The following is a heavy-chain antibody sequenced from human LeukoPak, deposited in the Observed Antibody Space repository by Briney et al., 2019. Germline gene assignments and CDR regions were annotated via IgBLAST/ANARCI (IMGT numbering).Heavy chain of an antibody. D-gene: IGHD6-13*01. J-gene: IGHJ4*02. V-gene: IGHV3-30*02. CDR1: GFTVSSNY. Sequence: TGGSLRLSCAASGFTVSSNYMSWVRQAPGKGLEWVAFIRYDGSNKYYADSVKGRFTISRDNSKNTLYLQMNSLRAEDTAVYYCAKGKVAAADPPGYWGQGTLVTVSS. CDR3: AKGKVAAADPPGY. CDR2: IRYDGSNK.